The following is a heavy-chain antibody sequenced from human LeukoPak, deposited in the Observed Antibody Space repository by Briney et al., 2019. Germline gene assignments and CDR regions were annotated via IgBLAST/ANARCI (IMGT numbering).Heavy chain of an antibody. CDR1: GGSISSYY. J-gene: IGHJ1*01. V-gene: IGHV4-59*12. CDR3: ARGDFYSSEH. Sequence: SETLSLTCTVSGGSISSYYWSWIRQPPGKGLEWIGSIYYSGGTFYNPSLNSRVTISVDTSKNQFSLKLSSVTAADTAVYYCARGDFYSSEHWGQGTLVTVSS. CDR2: IYYSGGT. D-gene: IGHD5-18*01.